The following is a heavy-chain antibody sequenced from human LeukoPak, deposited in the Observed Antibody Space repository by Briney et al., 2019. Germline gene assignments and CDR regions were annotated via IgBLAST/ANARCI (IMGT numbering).Heavy chain of an antibody. CDR2: IYYSGST. CDR1: GGSISSGGYD. CDR3: ARASSGAPRLGFDP. Sequence: PSQTLSLTCTVSGGSISSGGYDWSWIRQHPGTGLEWIGYIYYSGSTYYNPSLKSRLTISLDTSKNQFSLNLSSVTAADTAVYYCARASSGAPRLGFDPWGQGTQVTVSS. D-gene: IGHD3-22*01. J-gene: IGHJ5*02. V-gene: IGHV4-31*03.